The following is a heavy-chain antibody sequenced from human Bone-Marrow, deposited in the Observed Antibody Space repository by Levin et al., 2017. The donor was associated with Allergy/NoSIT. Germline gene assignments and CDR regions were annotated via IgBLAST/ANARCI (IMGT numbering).Heavy chain of an antibody. Sequence: GESLKISCAASGFTVSSNYMSWVRQAPGKGLEWVSVIYSGGSTYYADSVKGRFTISRDNSKNTLYLQMNSLRAEDTAVYYCARGTPIQLWLEPYYFDYWGQGTLVTVSS. J-gene: IGHJ4*02. D-gene: IGHD5-18*01. CDR3: ARGTPIQLWLEPYYFDY. V-gene: IGHV3-53*01. CDR1: GFTVSSNY. CDR2: IYSGGST.